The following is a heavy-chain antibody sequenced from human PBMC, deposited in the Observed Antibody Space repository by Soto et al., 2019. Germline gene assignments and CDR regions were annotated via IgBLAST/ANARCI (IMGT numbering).Heavy chain of an antibody. V-gene: IGHV4-30-4*01. D-gene: IGHD6-13*01. Sequence: QVQLQESGPGLVKPSQTLSLTCTVSGGSISSGDYYWSWIRQPPGKGLEWIGYIYYSGSTYYNPSLKSRVTISVDTSKSQFSLKLSSVTAADTAVYYCARIAAATYWYFDLWGRGTLVTVSS. CDR2: IYYSGST. CDR1: GGSISSGDYY. J-gene: IGHJ2*01. CDR3: ARIAAATYWYFDL.